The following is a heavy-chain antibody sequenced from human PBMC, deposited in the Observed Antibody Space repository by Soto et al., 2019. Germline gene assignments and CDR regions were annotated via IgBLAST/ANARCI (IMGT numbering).Heavy chain of an antibody. CDR3: ARPQVTIFGVVQRNAFDI. CDR2: INHSGST. D-gene: IGHD3-3*01. Sequence: SETLSLTCAVYGGSFSGYYWSWIRQPPGKGLEWIGEINHSGSTNYNPSLKSRVTISVDTSKNQFSLKLSSVTAADTAVYYCARPQVTIFGVVQRNAFDIWGQGTMVTVSS. CDR1: GGSFSGYY. J-gene: IGHJ3*02. V-gene: IGHV4-34*01.